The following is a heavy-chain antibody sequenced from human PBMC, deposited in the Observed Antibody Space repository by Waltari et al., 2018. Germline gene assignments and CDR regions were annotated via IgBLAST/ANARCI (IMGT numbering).Heavy chain of an antibody. CDR1: GGTFSSYA. CDR2: IIPSFGTA. V-gene: IGHV1-69*12. Sequence: QVQLVQSGAEVKKPGSSVKVSCKASGGTFSSYAISWVRQAPGQGLEWMGGIIPSFGTANYAQKFQGRVTITADESTSTAYMELSSLRSEDTAVYYCASSLVGARGYYYYGMDVWGQGTTVTVSS. CDR3: ASSLVGARGYYYYGMDV. J-gene: IGHJ6*02. D-gene: IGHD1-26*01.